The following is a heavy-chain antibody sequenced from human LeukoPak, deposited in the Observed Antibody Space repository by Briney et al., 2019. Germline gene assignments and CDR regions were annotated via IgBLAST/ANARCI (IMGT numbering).Heavy chain of an antibody. Sequence: PSETLSLTCAVYGGSFSGYYWSWIRQPPGKGLEWIGEINHSGSTNYNPSLKSRVTISVDTSKNQFSLKLSSVTAADTAVYYCARVDYYDSNGPDYWGQGTLVTVSS. V-gene: IGHV4-34*01. D-gene: IGHD3-22*01. J-gene: IGHJ4*02. CDR3: ARVDYYDSNGPDY. CDR1: GGSFSGYY. CDR2: INHSGST.